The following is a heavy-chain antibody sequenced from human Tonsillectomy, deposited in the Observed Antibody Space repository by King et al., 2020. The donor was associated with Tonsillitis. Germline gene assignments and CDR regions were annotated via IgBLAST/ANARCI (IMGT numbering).Heavy chain of an antibody. J-gene: IGHJ3*02. Sequence: QLQESGPGLVKPSETLSLTCTVSGGSISSYYWSWIRQPPGKGLEWIGYISYSGSTNYNPSLKSRVTISVDTSKNQFSLKLSSVTAADTAVYYCAKEYGTRAPQKGLGYYDSRGYLPNAFDIWGQGTMVTVSS. V-gene: IGHV4-59*01. CDR3: AKEYGTRAPQKGLGYYDSRGYLPNAFDI. CDR2: ISYSGST. D-gene: IGHD3-22*01. CDR1: GGSISSYY.